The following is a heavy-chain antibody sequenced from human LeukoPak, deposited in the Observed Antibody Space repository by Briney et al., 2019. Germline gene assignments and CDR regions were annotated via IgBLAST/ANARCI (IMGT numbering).Heavy chain of an antibody. CDR1: GYTFTGYG. CDR3: ARLIDFWSGYYLDY. Sequence: ASVKVSCKASGYTFTGYGISWVRQAPGQGLEWMGWISAYNGNTNYAQKLQGRVTMTTDTSTSTAYMELRSLRSDDTAVYYCARLIDFWSGYYLDYWGQGTLVTVSS. V-gene: IGHV1-18*01. D-gene: IGHD3-3*01. CDR2: ISAYNGNT. J-gene: IGHJ4*02.